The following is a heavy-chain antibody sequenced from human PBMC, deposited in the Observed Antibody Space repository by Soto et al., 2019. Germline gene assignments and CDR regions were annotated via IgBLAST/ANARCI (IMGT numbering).Heavy chain of an antibody. J-gene: IGHJ5*02. Sequence: WLSLSLSCAPSGFTFTSYSWIWVPQAPGQVREWVSYITSKSTTIKYADSVKARFTASRDNAKNSLYLQLNSLRDEDTAVYYCAREMGACSDSSCYPGPYDSWGQGILVTVHS. D-gene: IGHD2-2*01. CDR1: GFTFTSYS. CDR3: AREMGACSDSSCYPGPYDS. V-gene: IGHV3-48*02. CDR2: ITSKSTTI.